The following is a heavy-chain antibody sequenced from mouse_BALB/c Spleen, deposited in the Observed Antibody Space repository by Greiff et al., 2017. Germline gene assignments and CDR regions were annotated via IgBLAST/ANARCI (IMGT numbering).Heavy chain of an antibody. J-gene: IGHJ2*01. V-gene: IGHV3-2*02. CDR1: GYSITSDYA. CDR3: ARGLRSLDY. CDR2: ISYSGST. Sequence: EVQGVESGPGLVKPSQSLSLTCTVTGYSITSDYAWNWIRQFPGNKLEWMGYISYSGSTSYNPSLKSRISITRDTSKNQFFLQLNSVTTEDTATYYCARGLRSLDYWGQGTTLTVSS. D-gene: IGHD1-1*01.